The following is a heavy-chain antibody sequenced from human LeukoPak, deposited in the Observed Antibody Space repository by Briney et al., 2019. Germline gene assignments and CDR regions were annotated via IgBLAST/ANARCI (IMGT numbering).Heavy chain of an antibody. V-gene: IGHV4-39*01. D-gene: IGHD1-14*01. CDR2: IYYTGST. CDR1: GDSISSSSYY. J-gene: IGHJ5*02. CDR3: ARTEVGYWFDP. Sequence: SETLSLTCTVSGDSISSSSYYSGWIRQPPGKGLEWIGSIYYTGSTSYNPSLKSRVTMSIDTSKNQFSLKLSSETAADTAVYYCARTEVGYWFDPWGQGTLVTVSS.